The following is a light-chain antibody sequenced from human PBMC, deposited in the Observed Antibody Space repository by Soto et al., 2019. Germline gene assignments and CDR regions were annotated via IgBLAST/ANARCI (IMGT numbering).Light chain of an antibody. J-gene: IGKJ4*01. Sequence: DIVMTQTPISSPLTLGQPASISGRSRQSLVHSDGNTYLSWVQQRPGQPPRLLIYKVSNRFSGVPDRFTGSGAGTDFTLNISRVAAEDVGTYYCMQQKQFPFPFGGGTMVDIK. CDR1: QSLVHSDGNTY. V-gene: IGKV2-24*01. CDR2: KVS. CDR3: MQQKQFPFP.